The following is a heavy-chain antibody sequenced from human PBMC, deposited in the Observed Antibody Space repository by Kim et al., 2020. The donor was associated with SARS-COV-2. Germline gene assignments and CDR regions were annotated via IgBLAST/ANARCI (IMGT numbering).Heavy chain of an antibody. CDR2: INHSGST. V-gene: IGHV4-34*01. J-gene: IGHJ4*02. CDR1: GGSFSGYY. D-gene: IGHD7-27*01. CDR3: ASLVGLGGY. Sequence: SETLSLTCAVYGGSFSGYYWSWIRQPPGKGLEWIGEINHSGSTNYNPSLKSRVTISVDTSKNQFSLKLSSMTAADTAVYYCASLVGLGGYWGQGTLVTVSS.